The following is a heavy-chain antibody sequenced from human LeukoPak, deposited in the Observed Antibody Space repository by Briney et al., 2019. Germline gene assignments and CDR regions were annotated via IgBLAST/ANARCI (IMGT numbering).Heavy chain of an antibody. Sequence: GGSLRLFCAATGFSFSSSAMSWVPQAPGKGQEWLSYISTSGSVTYYADSVKGRFTVSRDNANKSLFLQMNSLRVEDTAVYYCARVRRGGRPTDAFEIWGQGTMVTVSS. CDR1: GFSFSSSA. J-gene: IGHJ3*02. V-gene: IGHV3-48*04. CDR2: ISTSGSVT. D-gene: IGHD4-23*01. CDR3: ARVRRGGRPTDAFEI.